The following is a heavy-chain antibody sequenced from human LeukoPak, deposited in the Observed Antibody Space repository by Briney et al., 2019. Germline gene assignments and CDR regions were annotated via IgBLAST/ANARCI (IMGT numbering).Heavy chain of an antibody. CDR3: ARHNDFSGTGY. Sequence: TSETLSLTCTVSGGSISSSSYYWGWIRQPPGKGLEWIGSIYYSGSTYYNPSLKSRVTISVDTSKNQFSLKLSSVTAADTAVYYCARHNDFSGTGYWGRGTLVTVSS. CDR1: GGSISSSSYY. D-gene: IGHD3-3*01. J-gene: IGHJ4*02. V-gene: IGHV4-39*01. CDR2: IYYSGST.